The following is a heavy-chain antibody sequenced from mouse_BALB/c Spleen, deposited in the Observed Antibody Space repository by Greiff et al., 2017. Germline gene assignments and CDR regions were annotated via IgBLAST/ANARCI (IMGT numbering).Heavy chain of an antibody. Sequence: EVKVVESGGGLVKPKGSLKLSCAASGFTFNTYAMNWVRQAPGKGLEWVARIRSKSNNYATYYADSVKDRFTISRDNSQSMLYLQMNNLKTEDTAMYYCVREGYAAEAMDYWGQGTSVTVSS. CDR1: GFTFNTYA. V-gene: IGHV10-1*02. D-gene: IGHD2-10*02. CDR3: VREGYAAEAMDY. J-gene: IGHJ4*01. CDR2: IRSKSNNYAT.